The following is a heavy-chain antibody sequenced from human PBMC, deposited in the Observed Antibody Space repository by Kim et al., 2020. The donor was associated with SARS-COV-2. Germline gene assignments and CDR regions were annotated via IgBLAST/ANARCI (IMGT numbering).Heavy chain of an antibody. Sequence: SETLSLTCTVSGGSISSYYWSWIRQPPGKGLEWIGYIYYSGSTNYNPSLKSRVTISVDTSKNEFSLKLSSVTAADTAVYYCARQSYGEPLDYWGQGTLVTVSS. CDR3: ARQSYGEPLDY. V-gene: IGHV4-59*08. J-gene: IGHJ4*02. CDR1: GGSISSYY. D-gene: IGHD4-17*01. CDR2: IYYSGST.